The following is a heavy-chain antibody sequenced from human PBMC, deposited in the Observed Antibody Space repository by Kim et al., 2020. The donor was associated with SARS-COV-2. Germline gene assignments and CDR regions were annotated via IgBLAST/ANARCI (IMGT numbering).Heavy chain of an antibody. D-gene: IGHD4-17*01. CDR2: ISSNGGST. Sequence: GGSLRLSCAASGFTFSSYAMHWVRQAPGKGLEYVSAISSNGGSTYYANSVKGRFTISRDNSKNTLYLQMGSLRAEDMAVYYCARAPYGSFDYWGQGTLVTVSS. V-gene: IGHV3-64*01. J-gene: IGHJ4*02. CDR3: ARAPYGSFDY. CDR1: GFTFSSYA.